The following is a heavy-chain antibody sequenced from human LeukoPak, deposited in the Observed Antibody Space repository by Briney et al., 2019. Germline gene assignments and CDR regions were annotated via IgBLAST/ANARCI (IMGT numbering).Heavy chain of an antibody. CDR1: GGSISSSSYY. Sequence: PSETLSLTCTVSGGSISSSSYYWGWIRQPPGKGLEWIGSIYYSWSTYYNPSLKSRVTISVDTSKNQFSLKRSSVASSDTAVYYCARHSGPYGSSWFDYWGQGTLVTVSS. J-gene: IGHJ4*02. CDR3: ARHSGPYGSSWFDY. CDR2: IYYSWST. D-gene: IGHD6-13*01. V-gene: IGHV4-39*01.